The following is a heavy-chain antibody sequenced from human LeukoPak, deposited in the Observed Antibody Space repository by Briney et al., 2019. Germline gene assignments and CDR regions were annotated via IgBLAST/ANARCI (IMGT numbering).Heavy chain of an antibody. CDR2: IYHSGST. CDR3: ARDLMTWAENAFDI. V-gene: IGHV4-30-2*01. Sequence: SQTLSLTCAVSGGSISSGGYSWSWIRQPPGKGLEWIGYIYHSGSTYYNPSLKSRVTISVGTSKNQFSLKLSSVTAADTAVYYCARDLMTWAENAFDIWGQGTMVTVSS. CDR1: GGSISSGGYS. D-gene: IGHD2-8*01. J-gene: IGHJ3*02.